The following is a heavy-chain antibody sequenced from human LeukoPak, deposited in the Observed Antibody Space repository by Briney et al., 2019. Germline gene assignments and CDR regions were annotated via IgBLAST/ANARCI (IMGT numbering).Heavy chain of an antibody. D-gene: IGHD2-15*01. Sequence: PSETLSLTCAVYGGSFSGYYWSWIRQPPGKGLEWIGEINHSGSTNYNPSLKSRVTISVDTSKNQFSLKLSSVTAADTAVYYCARRIFRFQQPQGGIDYWGQGTLVTVSS. CDR1: GGSFSGYY. J-gene: IGHJ4*02. CDR2: INHSGST. V-gene: IGHV4-34*01. CDR3: ARRIFRFQQPQGGIDY.